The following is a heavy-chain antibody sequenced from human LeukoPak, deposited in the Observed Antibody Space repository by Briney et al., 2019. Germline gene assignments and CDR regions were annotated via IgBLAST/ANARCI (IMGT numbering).Heavy chain of an antibody. J-gene: IGHJ4*02. CDR3: ARQAYYYDSSGYPNFDY. Sequence: PSETLSLTCTVSGGSISSSSYYWGWIRQPPGKGLEWIGSIYYSGSTYYNPSLKSRVTISVDTSKNQFSLKLSSVTAADTAVYYCARQAYYYDSSGYPNFDYWGQRTLVTVSS. D-gene: IGHD3-22*01. CDR1: GGSISSSSYY. V-gene: IGHV4-39*01. CDR2: IYYSGST.